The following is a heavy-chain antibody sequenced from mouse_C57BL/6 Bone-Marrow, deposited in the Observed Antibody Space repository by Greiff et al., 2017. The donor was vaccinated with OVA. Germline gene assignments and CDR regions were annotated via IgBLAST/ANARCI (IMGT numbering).Heavy chain of an antibody. CDR3: ARRGLDGYYLDY. D-gene: IGHD2-3*01. CDR2: INSDGGST. J-gene: IGHJ4*01. Sequence: DVKLVESGGGLVQPGESLKLSCESNEYEFPSHDMSWVRKTPEKRLELVAAINSDGGSTYYPDTMERRFIISSDNTKKTLYLQMSSLRSEDTALYYCARRGLDGYYLDYWGQGTSVTVSS. CDR1: EYEFPSHD. V-gene: IGHV5-2*03.